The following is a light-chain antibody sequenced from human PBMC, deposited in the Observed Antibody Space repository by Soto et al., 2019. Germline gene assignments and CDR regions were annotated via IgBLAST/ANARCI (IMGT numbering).Light chain of an antibody. CDR2: LEGSGSY. J-gene: IGLJ3*02. CDR1: SGHSSYI. CDR3: ETWDSTTRV. Sequence: QSVLTQSSSASASLGSSVKLTCTLSSGHSSYIIAWHQQQPGKAPRYLMKLEGSGSYNKGSGVPDPFSGYSSGADRYLTISNLQFEDEDDYYCETWDSTTRVFGGGTKLTVL. V-gene: IGLV4-60*02.